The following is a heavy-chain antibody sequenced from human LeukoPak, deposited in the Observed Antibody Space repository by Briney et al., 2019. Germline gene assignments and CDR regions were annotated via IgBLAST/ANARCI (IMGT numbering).Heavy chain of an antibody. CDR1: GGSISSSSYY. CDR3: ARLDYVWGRHFDY. Sequence: PSETLSLTCTVSGGSISSSSYYWGWIRQPPGKGLEWTGSIYYSGSTYYNPSLKSRVTISVDTSKNQFSLKLSSVTAADTAVYYCARLDYVWGRHFDYWGQGTLVTVSS. D-gene: IGHD3-16*01. V-gene: IGHV4-39*01. CDR2: IYYSGST. J-gene: IGHJ4*02.